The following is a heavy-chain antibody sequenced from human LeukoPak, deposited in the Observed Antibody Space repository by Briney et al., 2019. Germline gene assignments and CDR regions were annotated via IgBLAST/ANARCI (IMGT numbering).Heavy chain of an antibody. V-gene: IGHV1-2*02. CDR1: GYTFTGYY. D-gene: IGHD3/OR15-3a*01. CDR3: ARDRRGWTTENFDY. CDR2: INPHSGGT. J-gene: IGHJ4*02. Sequence: GASVKVSCKASGYTFTGYYMHWVRQAPGQGLEWMGWINPHSGGTNYAQKFQGRVTMTRDTSISTAYMELSRLRSDDTAVYYCARDRRGWTTENFDYWGQGTLVTVSS.